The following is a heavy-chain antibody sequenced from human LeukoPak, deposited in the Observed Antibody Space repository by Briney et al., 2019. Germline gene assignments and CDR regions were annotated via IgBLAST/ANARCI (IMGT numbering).Heavy chain of an antibody. CDR2: INQDGSEN. Sequence: PGGSLRLSCEASEFIFRRYWMTWVRQAPGKGLEWVANINQDGSENYYVDSVKGRFTISRDNAKNSLYLQMNSLRAEDTAVYYCAKGFYDNSASGVFDIWGQGTMVTVSS. J-gene: IGHJ3*02. CDR1: EFIFRRYW. D-gene: IGHD3-22*01. V-gene: IGHV3-7*05. CDR3: AKGFYDNSASGVFDI.